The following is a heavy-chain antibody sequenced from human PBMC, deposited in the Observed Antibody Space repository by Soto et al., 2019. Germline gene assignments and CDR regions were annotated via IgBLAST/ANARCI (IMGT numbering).Heavy chain of an antibody. CDR2: TYYRSKWYS. J-gene: IGHJ4*02. Sequence: SQTLSLTCAISGDSVSNNSAAWNWNRQPPWRGLEWLGRTYYRSKWYSDYALSVKSRITINPDTSKNQFSLQLNSVTPEDAAMYYCARIVGGSSDYWGQGTLVTVSS. CDR3: ARIVGGSSDY. CDR1: GDSVSNNSAA. D-gene: IGHD2-15*01. V-gene: IGHV6-1*01.